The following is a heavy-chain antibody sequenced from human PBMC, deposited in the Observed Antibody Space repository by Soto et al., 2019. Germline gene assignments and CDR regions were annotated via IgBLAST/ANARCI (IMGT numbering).Heavy chain of an antibody. CDR1: GFTFTSSA. CDR2: IVVCSGNT. V-gene: IGHV1-58*01. Sequence: ASVKVSCKASGFTFTSSAVQWVRQARGQRLEWIGWIVVCSGNTNYAQKFQDRVTMTTDTSTSTAYMELRSLRSDDTAVYYCARGMTTVSYYYYYMDVWGKGTTVTVSS. J-gene: IGHJ6*03. CDR3: ARGMTTVSYYYYYMDV. D-gene: IGHD4-17*01.